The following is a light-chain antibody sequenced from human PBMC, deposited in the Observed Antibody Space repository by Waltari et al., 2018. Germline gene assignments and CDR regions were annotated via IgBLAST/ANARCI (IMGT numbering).Light chain of an antibody. CDR3: QHYVRLPVS. J-gene: IGKJ1*01. V-gene: IGKV3-20*01. Sequence: DIVLTQSAGTLSLSPGARATLSCRASQSVSRSLAWYQQKPGQAPRLLIYGASSRATGVPDRFSGSGSGTDFSLTISRLEPEDFAVYYCQHYVRLPVSFGQGTKVEIK. CDR2: GAS. CDR1: QSVSRS.